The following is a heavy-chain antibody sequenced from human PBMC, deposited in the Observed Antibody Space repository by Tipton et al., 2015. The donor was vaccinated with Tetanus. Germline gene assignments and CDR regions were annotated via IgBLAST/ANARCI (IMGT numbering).Heavy chain of an antibody. CDR3: AREGYYDSSGEIDY. CDR2: IYYSGST. V-gene: IGHV4-30-4*01. Sequence: TLSLTCTVSGGSISSGDYYWSWIRQPPGKGLEWIGYIYYSGSTYYNPSLKSQVTISVDTSKNQFSLKLSSVTAADTAVYYCAREGYYDSSGEIDYWGQGTLVTVSS. CDR1: GGSISSGDYY. J-gene: IGHJ4*02. D-gene: IGHD3-22*01.